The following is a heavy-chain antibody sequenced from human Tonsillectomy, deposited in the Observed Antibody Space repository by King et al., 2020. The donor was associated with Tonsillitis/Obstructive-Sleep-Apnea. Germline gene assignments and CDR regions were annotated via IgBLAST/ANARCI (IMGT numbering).Heavy chain of an antibody. CDR2: INPGNGDI. CDR1: GYTFTGFL. CDR3: GRGNKSFDP. V-gene: IGHV1-2*06. Sequence: QLVQSGAEVKKSGASVRVSCKASGYTFTGFLMHWVRQAPGQGLEWIGRINPGNGDIYFAQKFQGRVTMTTDTSMNTAYMELSSLRSDDTAVYYCGRGNKSFDPWGQGTLVTVSS. J-gene: IGHJ5*02.